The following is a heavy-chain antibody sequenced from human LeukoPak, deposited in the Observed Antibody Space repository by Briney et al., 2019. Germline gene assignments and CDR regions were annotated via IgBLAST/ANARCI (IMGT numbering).Heavy chain of an antibody. V-gene: IGHV4-61*02. CDR2: IYTSGST. CDR3: ARVVIMGYYYMDV. J-gene: IGHJ6*03. CDR1: GGSISSGSYY. D-gene: IGHD3-3*01. Sequence: PSQTLSLTCTVSGGSISSGSYYWSWIRQPAGKGLEWIGRIYTSGSTNYNPSLKSRVTISVDTSKNQFSLKLSSVTAADTAVYYCARVVIMGYYYMDVWGKGTTVTDSS.